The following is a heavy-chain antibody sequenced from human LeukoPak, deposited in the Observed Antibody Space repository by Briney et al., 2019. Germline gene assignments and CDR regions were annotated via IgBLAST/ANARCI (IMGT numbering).Heavy chain of an antibody. J-gene: IGHJ4*02. D-gene: IGHD6-19*01. V-gene: IGHV1-2*02. CDR3: AKASAAVVVNRYYFDY. CDR1: GYSFTDYY. Sequence: ASVKVSCKASGYSFTDYYINWVRQAPGQGLEWMGWINPNHGGTHYAQKFQGRVTMTRDTSITTAYMELSSLRADDTALYYCAKASAAVVVNRYYFDYWGKGTLVTVSS. CDR2: INPNHGGT.